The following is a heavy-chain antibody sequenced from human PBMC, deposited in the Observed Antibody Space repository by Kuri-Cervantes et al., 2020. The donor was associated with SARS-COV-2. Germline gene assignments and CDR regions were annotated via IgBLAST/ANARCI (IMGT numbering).Heavy chain of an antibody. J-gene: IGHJ2*01. CDR1: GYSFTSYW. D-gene: IGHD1-7*01. CDR2: IYPGDSYT. V-gene: IGHV5-51*01. CDR3: ARRSGTTLWYFDL. Sequence: KVSCKGSGYSFTSYWIGWVRRMPGKGLEWMGIIYPGDSYTNYSPSFQGHVTISADKSISTAYLQWSSLKASDTAMYYCARRSGTTLWYFDLWGRGTLVPVAS.